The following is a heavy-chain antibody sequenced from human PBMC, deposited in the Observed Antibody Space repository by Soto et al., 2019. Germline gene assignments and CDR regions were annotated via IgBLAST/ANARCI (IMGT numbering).Heavy chain of an antibody. J-gene: IGHJ4*02. V-gene: IGHV5-10-1*01. CDR1: GYSFTSYW. CDR2: IDPSDSYT. Sequence: GESLKISCKGSGYSFTSYWISWVRQMPGKGLEWMGRIDPSDSYTNYSPSFQGHVTISADKSISTAYLQWSSLKASDTAMYYCARLPYYYDSSGYYRALDYWGQGTLVTVSS. D-gene: IGHD3-22*01. CDR3: ARLPYYYDSSGYYRALDY.